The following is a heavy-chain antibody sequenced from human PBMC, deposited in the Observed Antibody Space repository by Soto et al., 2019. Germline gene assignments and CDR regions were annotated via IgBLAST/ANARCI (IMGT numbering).Heavy chain of an antibody. D-gene: IGHD3-22*01. J-gene: IGHJ4*02. V-gene: IGHV4-39*01. CDR3: ASYYYDSSGSSFDY. CDR1: GGSISSSSYY. CDR2: IYYSGST. Sequence: SETLSLTCTVSGGSISSSSYYWGWIRQPPGKGLEWIGSIYYSGSTYYNPSLKSRVTISVDTSKNQFSLKLSSVTAADTAVYYCASYYYDSSGSSFDYWGQGTLVTVSS.